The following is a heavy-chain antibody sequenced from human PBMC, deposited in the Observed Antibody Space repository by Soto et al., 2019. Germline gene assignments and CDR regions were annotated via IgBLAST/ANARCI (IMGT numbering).Heavy chain of an antibody. D-gene: IGHD3-10*01. CDR3: ASSYGSGSYYNPDYYYYYYMDV. Sequence: PSETLSLTCTVSGGSISSYYLSWIRQPPGKGLGWIGYIYYSGSTNYNPSLKSRVTISVDTSKNQFSLKLSSVTAADTAVYYCASSYGSGSYYNPDYYYYYYMDVWGKGTTVTVSS. CDR2: IYYSGST. J-gene: IGHJ6*03. CDR1: GGSISSYY. V-gene: IGHV4-59*08.